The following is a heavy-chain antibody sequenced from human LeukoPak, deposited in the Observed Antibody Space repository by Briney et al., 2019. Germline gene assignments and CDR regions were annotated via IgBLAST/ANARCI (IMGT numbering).Heavy chain of an antibody. Sequence: PGGSLRLSCAASGFTFSSYAMSWVRQAPGKGLEWVSAISGSGGSTYYADSVKGRFTISRDNSKNTLYLQMNSLRAEDTAVYYCAKDPEWFEEPSLIFDYWGQGTLVTVSS. CDR3: AKDPEWFEEPSLIFDY. V-gene: IGHV3-23*01. J-gene: IGHJ4*02. D-gene: IGHD3-10*01. CDR2: ISGSGGST. CDR1: GFTFSSYA.